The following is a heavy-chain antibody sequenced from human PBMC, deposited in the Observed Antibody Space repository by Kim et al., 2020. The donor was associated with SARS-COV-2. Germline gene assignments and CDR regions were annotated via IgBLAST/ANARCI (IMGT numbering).Heavy chain of an antibody. J-gene: IGHJ3*02. CDR3: ATQASTMGNAFDI. V-gene: IGHV3-11*04. D-gene: IGHD3-10*01. Sequence: SAASVRGRCTISRDNAENSLLLQMNSLTAEDTAVYYCATQASTMGNAFDIWGQGTLVTVSS.